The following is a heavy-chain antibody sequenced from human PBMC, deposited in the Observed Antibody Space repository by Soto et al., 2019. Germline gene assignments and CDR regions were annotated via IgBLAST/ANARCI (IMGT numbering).Heavy chain of an antibody. CDR1: GYTFTASH. J-gene: IGHJ3*02. CDR2: IDPSGGST. Sequence: QVQLVQSGAEVKKPGASVKVSCKASGYTFTASHMHWVRQAPGQGLEWMGIIDPSGGSTSYSQKFQGRVTMTRDTSTSTVYMELNSLRSEDTAVFYCARDSGHYYRSDAFDKWGQGTMVTVSS. CDR3: ARDSGHYYRSDAFDK. V-gene: IGHV1-46*01. D-gene: IGHD1-26*01.